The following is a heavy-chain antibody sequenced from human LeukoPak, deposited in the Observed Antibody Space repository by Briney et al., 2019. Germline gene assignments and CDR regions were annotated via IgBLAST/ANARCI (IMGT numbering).Heavy chain of an antibody. CDR2: IFSNGDT. CDR1: EFTVSRNY. CDR3: TRDQMND. J-gene: IGHJ4*02. D-gene: IGHD1-1*01. Sequence: GGSLRLSCTASEFTVSRNYMLWVRQAPGKGLEWVSLIFSNGDTHYADSVKGRFTISRDTSKNTVSLQMNSLRVEDTAMYYCTRDQMNDWGQGTLVTVSS. V-gene: IGHV3-53*01.